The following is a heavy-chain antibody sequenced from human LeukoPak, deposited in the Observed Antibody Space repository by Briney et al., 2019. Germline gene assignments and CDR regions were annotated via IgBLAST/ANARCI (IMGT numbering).Heavy chain of an antibody. V-gene: IGHV3-66*02. CDR2: IYSGGST. D-gene: IGHD3-16*01. CDR3: ASRFDLGTHYYYYYMDV. J-gene: IGHJ6*03. CDR1: GFTVSSNY. Sequence: PGGSLRLSCAASGFTVSSNYMSWVRQAPGKGLEWVSVIYSGGSTYYADSVKGRFTISRDNSKNTLYLQMNSLRAEDTAVYYCASRFDLGTHYYYYYMDVWGKGTTVTVSS.